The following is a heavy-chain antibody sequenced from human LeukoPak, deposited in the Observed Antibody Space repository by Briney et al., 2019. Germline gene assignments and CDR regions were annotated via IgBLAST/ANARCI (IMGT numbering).Heavy chain of an antibody. D-gene: IGHD3-10*01. CDR1: GYTFTGYY. J-gene: IGHJ4*02. CDR2: INPNSGGT. CDR3: ARGDYGSGSYRYFDY. V-gene: IGHV1-2*02. Sequence: ASVKVSCKASGYTFTGYYMHWVRQAPGQGLEWVGWINPNSGGTNYAQKFQGRVTMTRDTSISTAYMELRSLRSDDTAVYYCARGDYGSGSYRYFDYWGQGTLVTVSS.